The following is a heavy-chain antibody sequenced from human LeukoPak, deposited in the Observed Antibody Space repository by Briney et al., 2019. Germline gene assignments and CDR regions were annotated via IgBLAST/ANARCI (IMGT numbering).Heavy chain of an antibody. V-gene: IGHV3-11*05. J-gene: IGHJ4*02. Sequence: PGGSLRLSCAASGFAFSDYYMSWIRQAPGKGLEWVSYISSSSSYTNYADSVKGRFTISRDNAKNSLYLQMNGLRAEDTAVYYCAREDVVNYYDSSGYPNFDYWGQGTLVTVSS. CDR1: GFAFSDYY. CDR2: ISSSSSYT. CDR3: AREDVVNYYDSSGYPNFDY. D-gene: IGHD3-22*01.